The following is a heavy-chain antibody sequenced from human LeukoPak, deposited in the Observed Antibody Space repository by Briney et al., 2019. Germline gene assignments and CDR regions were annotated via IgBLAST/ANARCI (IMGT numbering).Heavy chain of an antibody. D-gene: IGHD1-26*01. CDR1: GGSISSSSYY. CDR2: IYYSGST. V-gene: IGHV4-39*01. J-gene: IGHJ4*02. CDR3: ARRAVVGATVDY. Sequence: SSETLSLTCTVSGGSISSSSYYWGWIRQPPGKGLEWIGSIYYSGSTYYNPSLKSRVTISVDTSKNQFSLKLSSVTAADTAVYYCARRAVVGATVDYWGQGTLVTVSS.